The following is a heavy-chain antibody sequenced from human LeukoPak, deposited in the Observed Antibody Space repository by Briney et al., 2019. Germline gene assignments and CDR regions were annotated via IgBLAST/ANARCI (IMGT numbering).Heavy chain of an antibody. J-gene: IGHJ4*02. CDR2: ISNSDSTV. CDR1: GFTFSSYE. Sequence: PGGSLRLSCAASGFTFSSYEMNWVRQAPGKGLEWVSYISNSDSTVHYADSVKGRFTISRDNAQNSLYLQMNSLRAEDTAVYYCASPSPVYCSSTSCPEYWGQGTLVTVSS. CDR3: ASPSPVYCSSTSCPEY. D-gene: IGHD2-2*01. V-gene: IGHV3-48*03.